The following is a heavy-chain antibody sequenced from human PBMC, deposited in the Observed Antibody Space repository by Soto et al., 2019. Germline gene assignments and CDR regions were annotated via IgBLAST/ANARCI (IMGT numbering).Heavy chain of an antibody. J-gene: IGHJ6*02. CDR3: ARDRLRYNWNDFPYYYYGMDV. Sequence: GGSLRLSCAVSGFTFSSYGMHWVRQAPGKGLEWVAHISYDGSNEHYVDSVKGRFTISRDNSKNTLYLQMNSLRAEDTAVYYCARDRLRYNWNDFPYYYYGMDVWGQGTTVTVSS. D-gene: IGHD1-1*01. CDR2: ISYDGSNE. CDR1: GFTFSSYG. V-gene: IGHV3-30*03.